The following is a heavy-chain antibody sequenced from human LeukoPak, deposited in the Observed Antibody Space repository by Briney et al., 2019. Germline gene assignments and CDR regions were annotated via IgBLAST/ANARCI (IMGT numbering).Heavy chain of an antibody. D-gene: IGHD3-3*01. CDR3: ARANYDFWSGYYTDYYYFDY. CDR1: GYTFTSYG. CDR2: ISAYNGNT. J-gene: IGHJ4*02. V-gene: IGHV1-18*01. Sequence: ASVKVSCKASGYTFTSYGISWVRQAPGQGLEWMGWISAYNGNTNCAQKLQGRVTMTTDTSTSTAYMELRSLRSDDTAVYYCARANYDFWSGYYTDYYYFDYWGQGTLVTVSS.